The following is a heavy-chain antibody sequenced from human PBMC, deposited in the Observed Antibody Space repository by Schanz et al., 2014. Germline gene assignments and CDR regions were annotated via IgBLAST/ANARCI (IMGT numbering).Heavy chain of an antibody. Sequence: EVQLVASGGGLVQPGGSLRLSCAASGFAVDNYYMSGVRQAPGRGLEWVSYVSRSTPDIYYADSVKGRFTMSRDNAKNSVFLQMNSLRAEDTAVYYCVRDSFFAFDYWGQGTLVTVSS. CDR3: VRDSFFAFDY. CDR2: VSRSTPDI. J-gene: IGHJ4*02. CDR1: GFAVDNYY. V-gene: IGHV3-48*01. D-gene: IGHD3-3*01.